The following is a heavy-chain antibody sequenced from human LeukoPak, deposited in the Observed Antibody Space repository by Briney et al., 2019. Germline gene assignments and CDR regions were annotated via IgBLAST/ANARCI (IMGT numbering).Heavy chain of an antibody. Sequence: SETLSLTCTVSGGSISPYYWNWVRQTPGRGLEWIGYIYHTGSTYYNPPLKSRDTISVDTSKNQFSLKLSSVTAADTAVYYCARLLIVVVPAAPRGFDYWGQGTLVTVSS. CDR2: IYHTGST. V-gene: IGHV4-59*08. D-gene: IGHD2-2*01. CDR1: GGSISPYY. CDR3: ARLLIVVVPAAPRGFDY. J-gene: IGHJ4*02.